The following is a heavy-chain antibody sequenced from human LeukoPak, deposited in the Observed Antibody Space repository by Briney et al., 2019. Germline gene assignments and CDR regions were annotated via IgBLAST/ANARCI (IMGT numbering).Heavy chain of an antibody. D-gene: IGHD2-2*01. CDR1: GFTFSSYS. CDR2: ISSSSSYI. Sequence: GGSLRLSCAASGFTFSSYSMNWVRQAPGKGLEWVSSISSSSSYIYYADSVKGRFTISRDNAKNSLYLQMNSLRAEDTAVYYCAKSEDIVVVPEYYFDYWGQGTLVTVSS. V-gene: IGHV3-21*01. J-gene: IGHJ4*02. CDR3: AKSEDIVVVPEYYFDY.